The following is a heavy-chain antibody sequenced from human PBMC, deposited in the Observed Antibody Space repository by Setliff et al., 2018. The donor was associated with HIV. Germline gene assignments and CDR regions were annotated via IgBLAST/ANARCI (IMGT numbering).Heavy chain of an antibody. D-gene: IGHD3-10*01. V-gene: IGHV4-59*11. Sequence: ETLSLTCTVSGASSSSHYWSWIRQPPGKAPEWIGYVYNSGTTKYNPSLTSRVTISVDTSKNQYSLRLNSVTAADTAVYLCAASVADYGKGGGMGYWGQGTLVTVSS. CDR2: VYNSGTT. CDR3: AASVADYGKGGGMGY. CDR1: GASSSSHY. J-gene: IGHJ4*02.